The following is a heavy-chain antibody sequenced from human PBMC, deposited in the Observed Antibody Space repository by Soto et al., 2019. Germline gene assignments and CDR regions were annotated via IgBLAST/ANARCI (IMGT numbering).Heavy chain of an antibody. CDR1: GGSFSAYY. CDR3: ARADGYYYGSSYYYHGMDV. D-gene: IGHD5-18*01. Sequence: TLSLTCAVYGGSFSAYYWSWIRQPPGKGLEWIGIINHSGSTNYNPSLKSRVTISVDTSKNQFSLKLSSVTAADTAEYYCARADGYYYGSSYYYHGMDVWGQGTPVTVSS. V-gene: IGHV4-34*01. J-gene: IGHJ6*02. CDR2: INHSGST.